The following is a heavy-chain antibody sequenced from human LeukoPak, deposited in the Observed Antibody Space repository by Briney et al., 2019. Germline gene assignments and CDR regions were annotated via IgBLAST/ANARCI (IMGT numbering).Heavy chain of an antibody. CDR1: GGSISSYY. CDR3: ARRDITGTTWFDP. Sequence: SGSLSLTRTVSGGSISSYYWSWIRQPAGKGLEWIGRIYTSGSTNYNPSLTSRATMSVDTSKNQFSLKLSSVTAADTAVYYCARRDITGTTWFDPWGQGTLVTVSS. CDR2: IYTSGST. D-gene: IGHD1-7*01. J-gene: IGHJ5*02. V-gene: IGHV4-4*07.